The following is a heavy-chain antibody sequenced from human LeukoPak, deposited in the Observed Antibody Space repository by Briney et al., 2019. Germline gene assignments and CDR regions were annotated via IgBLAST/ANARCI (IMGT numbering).Heavy chain of an antibody. D-gene: IGHD6-19*01. CDR1: GGSFSGYY. CDR2: INHSGST. Sequence: SETLSLTCAVYGGSFSGYYWSWIRQPPGKGLEWIGEINHSGSTNYNPSLKSRVTISVDTSKNQFSLKLSSVTAADTAVYYCARVIRGGWYSYYYMDVWGEGTTVTVSS. V-gene: IGHV4-34*01. J-gene: IGHJ6*03. CDR3: ARVIRGGWYSYYYMDV.